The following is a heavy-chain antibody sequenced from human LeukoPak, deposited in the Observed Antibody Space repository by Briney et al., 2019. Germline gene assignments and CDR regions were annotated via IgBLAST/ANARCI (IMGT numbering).Heavy chain of an antibody. D-gene: IGHD6-19*01. J-gene: IGHJ4*02. Sequence: SVKVSCKASGFTFTSSTMQWVRQARGQRLEWIGWIVVGSGNTNYAQMFQERVTITRDMSTSTAYMELSSLRSEDTAVYYCAADPDSRGWYGGGDYWGQGTLVTVSS. CDR3: AADPDSRGWYGGGDY. CDR1: GFTFTSST. V-gene: IGHV1-58*02. CDR2: IVVGSGNT.